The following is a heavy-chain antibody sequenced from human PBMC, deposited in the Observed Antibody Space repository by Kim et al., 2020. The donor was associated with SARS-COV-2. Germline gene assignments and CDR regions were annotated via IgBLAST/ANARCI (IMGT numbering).Heavy chain of an antibody. CDR2: ISGSGGST. CDR1: GFTFSSYA. Sequence: GGSLRLSCAASGFTFSSYAMSWVRQAPGKGLEWVSAISGSGGSTYYADSVKGRFTISRDNSKNTLYLQVNSLRAEDTAVYYCANSQWFGEFPSYWYFDLWGRGTLVTVSS. J-gene: IGHJ2*01. V-gene: IGHV3-23*01. CDR3: ANSQWFGEFPSYWYFDL. D-gene: IGHD3-10*01.